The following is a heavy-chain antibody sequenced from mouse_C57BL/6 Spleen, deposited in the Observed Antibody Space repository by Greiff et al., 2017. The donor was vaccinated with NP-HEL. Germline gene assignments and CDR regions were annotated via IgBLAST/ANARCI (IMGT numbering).Heavy chain of an antibody. CDR3: ARKDWDVDY. J-gene: IGHJ2*01. V-gene: IGHV1-26*01. D-gene: IGHD4-1*01. Sequence: EVQLQQSGPELVKPGASVKISCKASGYTFTDYYMNWVKQSHGKSLEWIGDINPNNGGTSYNQKFKGKATLTVDKSSSTAYMELRSLTSEDSAVYYCARKDWDVDYWGQGTTLTVSP. CDR1: GYTFTDYY. CDR2: INPNNGGT.